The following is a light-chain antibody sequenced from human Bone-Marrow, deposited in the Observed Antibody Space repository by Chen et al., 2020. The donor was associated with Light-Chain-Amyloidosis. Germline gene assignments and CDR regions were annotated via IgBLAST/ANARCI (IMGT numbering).Light chain of an antibody. V-gene: IGLV5-45*01. J-gene: IGLJ3*02. CDR2: YKSDSDQ. CDR3: IIWHSGAWV. CDR1: RGINVATYN. Sequence: QAGLTQPASLSASPGASASLTCTLLRGINVATYNIYWYQQKPGSPPQYLLRYKSDSDQQRGSAVPSCLSGSKDASAKAGILLISGLQSEDEADYYCIIWHSGAWVFGGGTKLTVL.